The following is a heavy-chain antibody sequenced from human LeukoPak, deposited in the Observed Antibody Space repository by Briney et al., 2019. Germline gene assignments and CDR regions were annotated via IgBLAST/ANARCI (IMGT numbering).Heavy chain of an antibody. Sequence: PSETLSLTCTVSGGSISSYYWSWIRQPPGKGLEWIGYIYYSGSTNYNPSLKSRVTMSVDTSKNQFSLKLSSVTAADTAVYYCARWSIPAATGDYWGQGTLVTVSS. D-gene: IGHD2-2*01. CDR3: ARWSIPAATGDY. CDR1: GGSISSYY. V-gene: IGHV4-59*01. J-gene: IGHJ4*02. CDR2: IYYSGST.